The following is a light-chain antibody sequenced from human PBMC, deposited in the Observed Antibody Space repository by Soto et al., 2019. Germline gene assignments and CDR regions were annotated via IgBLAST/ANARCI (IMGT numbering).Light chain of an antibody. Sequence: DLQVTKTPASRCASVGDRVTITWRASQSISSYLNWYQQKPGKAPKLLIYAASSLQSGVPSRFSGSGSGTEFTLTIDCLHPEDFATYYCQQSYTTPLITFGQGTRLEIK. CDR3: QQSYTTPLIT. CDR2: AAS. V-gene: IGKV1-39*01. CDR1: QSISSY. J-gene: IGKJ5*01.